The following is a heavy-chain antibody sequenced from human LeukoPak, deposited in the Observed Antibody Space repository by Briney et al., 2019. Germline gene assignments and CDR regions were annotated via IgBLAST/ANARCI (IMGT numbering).Heavy chain of an antibody. Sequence: GASVTVSCKASGGTFSGYAISWVRQAPGQGLEWMGGIIPIFGTANYAQKFQGRVTITADESTSTAYMELSSLRSEDTAVYYCARGGARSSSWYFYGMDVWGQGTTVTVSS. J-gene: IGHJ6*02. V-gene: IGHV1-69*13. D-gene: IGHD6-13*01. CDR2: IIPIFGTA. CDR3: ARGGARSSSWYFYGMDV. CDR1: GGTFSGYA.